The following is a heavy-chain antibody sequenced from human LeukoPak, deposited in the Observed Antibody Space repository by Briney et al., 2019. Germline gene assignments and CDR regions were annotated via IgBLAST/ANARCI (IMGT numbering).Heavy chain of an antibody. CDR2: ISSGGSSI. V-gene: IGHV3-48*01. D-gene: IGHD1-1*01. CDR3: AKDQLWSFDY. J-gene: IGHJ4*02. CDR1: GFTFSSYS. Sequence: PGGSLRLSCAASGFTFSSYSMNWVRQAPGKGLEWVSYISSGGSSIYYADSVKGRFTISRDNSKNTLYLQMNSLGAEDTAVYYCAKDQLWSFDYWGQGTLVTVSS.